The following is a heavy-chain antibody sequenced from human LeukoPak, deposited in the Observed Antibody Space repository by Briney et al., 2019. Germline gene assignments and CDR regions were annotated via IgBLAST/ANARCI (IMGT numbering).Heavy chain of an antibody. CDR1: GFTFNTFN. CDR2: ITSGGDYV. Sequence: GGSLRLSCAASGFTFNTFNMNWVRQAPGKGLEWVSSITSGGDYVYYADSVKGRFTTSRDNAKNSLSLQLNSLRVEDTAVYYCARGHYDVLAASYKWTPDYWGQGTLVTVTS. J-gene: IGHJ4*02. CDR3: ARGHYDVLAASYKWTPDY. V-gene: IGHV3-21*01. D-gene: IGHD3-9*01.